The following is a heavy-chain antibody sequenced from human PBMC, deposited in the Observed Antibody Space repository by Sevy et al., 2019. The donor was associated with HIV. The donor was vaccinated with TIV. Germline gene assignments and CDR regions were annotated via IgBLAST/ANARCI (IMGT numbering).Heavy chain of an antibody. Sequence: GGSLRLSCAASGFSFSSYGMHWVRQAPGKGLEWMSYIQYVGSNKDYADSVKGRSTIPRDNSKNTLYLQMNSLRVEDRAVFYCVKEGGGEGGDHWGQGTLVTVSS. CDR1: GFSFSSYG. CDR3: VKEGGGEGGDH. J-gene: IGHJ4*02. V-gene: IGHV3-30*02. D-gene: IGHD2-21*01. CDR2: IQYVGSNK.